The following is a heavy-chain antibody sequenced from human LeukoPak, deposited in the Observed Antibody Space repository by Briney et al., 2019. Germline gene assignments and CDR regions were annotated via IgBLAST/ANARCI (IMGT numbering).Heavy chain of an antibody. J-gene: IGHJ4*02. CDR3: ARVWDCSGGSCHSGLDY. Sequence: ASVKVSCKASGYTFTGYYMHWVRQAPGQGLEWMGWINPNSGGTNYAQKFQGRVIMTRDTSISTAYMELSRLRSDDTAVYYCARVWDCSGGSCHSGLDYWGQGTLVTVSS. CDR1: GYTFTGYY. CDR2: INPNSGGT. D-gene: IGHD2-15*01. V-gene: IGHV1-2*02.